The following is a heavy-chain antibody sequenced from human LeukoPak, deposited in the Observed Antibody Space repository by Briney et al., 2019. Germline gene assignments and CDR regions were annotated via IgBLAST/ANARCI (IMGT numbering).Heavy chain of an antibody. J-gene: IGHJ4*01. CDR2: IYYSGST. V-gene: IGHV4-59*08. CDR3: ARLMAEMATTTFDY. D-gene: IGHD5-24*01. CDR1: GGSISSYY. Sequence: PSETLSLTCTVSGGSISSYYWSWIRQPPGKGLEWIGYIYYSGSTNYNPSLKSRVTISVDTSKNQFSLKLSSVTAADTAVYYCARLMAEMATTTFDYWGQEPWSPSPQ.